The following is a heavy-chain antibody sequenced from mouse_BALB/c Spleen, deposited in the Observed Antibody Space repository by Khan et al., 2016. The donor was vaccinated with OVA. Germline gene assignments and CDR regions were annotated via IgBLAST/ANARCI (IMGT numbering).Heavy chain of an antibody. D-gene: IGHD2-10*01. V-gene: IGHV2-6-1*01. CDR2: IWSDGST. Sequence: VQLQESGPGLAAPSQSLSITCTISGFSLTNYGVHWIRQPPGKGLEWLVVIWSDGSTTYNSALQSRLTITKDNSQSQVFLKMNGLQTDDTAIYFCARQPYYHYNIMDYWGQGNSVTVSS. CDR3: ARQPYYHYNIMDY. J-gene: IGHJ4*01. CDR1: GFSLTNYG.